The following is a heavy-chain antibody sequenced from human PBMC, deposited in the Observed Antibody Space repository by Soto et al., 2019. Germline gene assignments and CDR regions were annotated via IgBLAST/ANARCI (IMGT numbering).Heavy chain of an antibody. J-gene: IGHJ6*02. V-gene: IGHV3-66*01. CDR3: VRENYYYGMDV. CDR2: ILGGGNT. Sequence: EVQLVESGGGLVQPGGSLRLSCAASGFTVSTDWMYWVRQAPGKGLEWVSVILGGGNTFYADSVEGRFTISRDNSKNTVYLQMNGLRVADTAMYYCVRENYYYGMDVWGQGTTVTVSS. CDR1: GFTVSTDW.